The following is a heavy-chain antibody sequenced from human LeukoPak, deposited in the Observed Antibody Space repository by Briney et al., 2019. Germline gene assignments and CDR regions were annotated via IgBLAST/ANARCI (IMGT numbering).Heavy chain of an antibody. CDR1: GFTFSSYW. D-gene: IGHD1-26*01. CDR2: IKQDGSEK. V-gene: IGHV3-7*01. J-gene: IGHJ3*02. Sequence: GGSLRLSCAASGFTFSSYWMSWVRQAPGKGLEWVANIKQDGSEKYYVDSVKGRFTISRDNAKSSLYLQMNSLRAEDTAVYYCARGSGSYYDYGGSAFDICGQGTMVTVSS. CDR3: ARGSGSYYDYGGSAFDI.